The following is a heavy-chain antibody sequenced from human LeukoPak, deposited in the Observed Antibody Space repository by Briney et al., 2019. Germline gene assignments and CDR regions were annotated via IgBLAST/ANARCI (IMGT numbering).Heavy chain of an antibody. Sequence: SVKVSCKASGGTFSTYAISWVRQAPGQGLEWMGGIIPISGSAKYTQKFQGRVTITTDESTNTAYMELRSLRSEDTAVYYCATTMGYLDYCSGGTCYSMLDWGQGTLVTVIS. D-gene: IGHD2-15*01. J-gene: IGHJ4*02. CDR1: GGTFSTYA. V-gene: IGHV1-69*05. CDR2: IIPISGSA. CDR3: ATTMGYLDYCSGGTCYSMLD.